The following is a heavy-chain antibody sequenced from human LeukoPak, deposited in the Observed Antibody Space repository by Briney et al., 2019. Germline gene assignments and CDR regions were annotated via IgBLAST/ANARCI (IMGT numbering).Heavy chain of an antibody. D-gene: IGHD3-3*01. CDR1: GGTFSSYA. J-gene: IGHJ5*02. Sequence: SVTVSCKASGGTFSSYAISWVRQAPGQGLEWMGGIIPIFGTANYAQKFQGRVTITADESTSTAYMELSSLRSEDTAVYYCARDSYDFWSGSDGYNWFDPWGQGTLVTVSS. CDR2: IIPIFGTA. V-gene: IGHV1-69*13. CDR3: ARDSYDFWSGSDGYNWFDP.